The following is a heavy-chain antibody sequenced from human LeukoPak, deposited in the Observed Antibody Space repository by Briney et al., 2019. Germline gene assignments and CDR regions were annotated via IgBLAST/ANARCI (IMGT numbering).Heavy chain of an antibody. CDR2: IYYSGST. D-gene: IGHD7-27*01. Sequence: PSQTLSLTCTVSGGSISSGGYYWSWIRQHPGKGLEWIGYIYYSGSTYYNPSLKSRVTISVDTSKNQFSLKLSSVTAADTAVYYCARSPGDWAYYLDYWGQGTLVTVSS. CDR3: ARSPGDWAYYLDY. CDR1: GGSISSGGYY. J-gene: IGHJ4*02. V-gene: IGHV4-31*03.